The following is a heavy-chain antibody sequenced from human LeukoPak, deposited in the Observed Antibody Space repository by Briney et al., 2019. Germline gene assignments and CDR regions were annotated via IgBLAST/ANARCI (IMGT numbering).Heavy chain of an antibody. D-gene: IGHD6-6*01. CDR1: GFTFSSYA. Sequence: GGSLRLSCAASGFTFSSYAMSWVRQAPGKGLEWVSAISGSGGSTYYADSVKGRFTISRDNAKNSLYLQMNSLRAEDTAVYYCARDHSSSSYGYWGQGTLVTVSS. J-gene: IGHJ4*02. CDR2: ISGSGGST. V-gene: IGHV3-23*01. CDR3: ARDHSSSSYGY.